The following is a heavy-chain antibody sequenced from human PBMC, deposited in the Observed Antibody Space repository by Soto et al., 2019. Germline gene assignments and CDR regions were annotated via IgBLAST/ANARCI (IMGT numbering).Heavy chain of an antibody. V-gene: IGHV4-31*03. D-gene: IGHD5-18*01. CDR1: GASVSTGAYY. CDR2: IYESGYT. J-gene: IGHJ5*02. Sequence: SETLSLTCTVSGASVSTGAYYWGWVRQRPGKGLEWVGYIYESGYTYYNTSLKSRLTISLDRSNNQFSLGLTSVTAADTAVYYCVRALRHTAMVYPWCKPLGQGTMGTVSS. CDR3: VRALRHTAMVYPWCKP.